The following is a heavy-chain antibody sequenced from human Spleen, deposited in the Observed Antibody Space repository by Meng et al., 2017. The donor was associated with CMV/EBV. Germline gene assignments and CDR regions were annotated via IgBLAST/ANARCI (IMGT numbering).Heavy chain of an antibody. CDR3: ARSSSGWAFDY. D-gene: IGHD6-19*01. J-gene: IGHJ4*02. CDR1: GGTFSSYA. Sequence: VHVVQFGAEVKKPGSSVKVSCKASGGTFSSYAISWVRQAPGQGLEWMGWISAYNGNTNYAQKLQGRVTMTTDTSTSTAYMELRSLRSDDTAVYYCARSSSGWAFDYWGQGTLVTVSS. CDR2: ISAYNGNT. V-gene: IGHV1-18*01.